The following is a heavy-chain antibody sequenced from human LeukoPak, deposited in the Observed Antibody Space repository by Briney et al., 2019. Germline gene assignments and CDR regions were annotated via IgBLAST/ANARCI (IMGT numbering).Heavy chain of an antibody. CDR3: AKEGPRYSGYAVWCYMDV. J-gene: IGHJ6*03. CDR1: GFTFSSYG. V-gene: IGHV3-23*01. D-gene: IGHD5-12*01. CDR2: ISGSGGST. Sequence: PGGSLRLSCAASGFTFSSYGMSWVRQAPGKGLEWVSGISGSGGSTYYADSVKGRFTISRDNSKNTLYLQMNSLRAEDTAVYYCAKEGPRYSGYAVWCYMDVWGKGTTVTVSS.